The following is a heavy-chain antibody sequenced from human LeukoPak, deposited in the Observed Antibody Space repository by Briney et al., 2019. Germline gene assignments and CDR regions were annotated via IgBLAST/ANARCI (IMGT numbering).Heavy chain of an antibody. CDR1: GFTFSSYG. CDR3: AKDPGKNYYYMDV. J-gene: IGHJ6*03. V-gene: IGHV3-30*02. CDR2: IRYDGSNK. Sequence: GGSLRLSCAASGFTFSSYGMHWVRQAPGKGLEWVAFIRYDGSNKYYADSVKGRFTISRDNSKNTLYLQMNSLRAEDTAVYYCAKDPGKNYYYMDVWGKVTTVTVSS.